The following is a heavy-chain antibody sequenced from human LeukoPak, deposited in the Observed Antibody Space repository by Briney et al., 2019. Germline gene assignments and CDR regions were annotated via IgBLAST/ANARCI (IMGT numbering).Heavy chain of an antibody. J-gene: IGHJ6*02. CDR3: AREMGVVTAHGIDV. CDR2: IYYSGST. D-gene: IGHD4-23*01. V-gene: IGHV4-39*02. CDR1: GGSISSISSNSYH. Sequence: SETLSLTCIVSGGSISSISSNSYHWGWIRQRPGKGLEWIGSIYYSGSTYYNPSLKSRVTISVDTSKNQFSLKLSSVTAADTALYYCAREMGVVTAHGIDVWGQGTTVTVSS.